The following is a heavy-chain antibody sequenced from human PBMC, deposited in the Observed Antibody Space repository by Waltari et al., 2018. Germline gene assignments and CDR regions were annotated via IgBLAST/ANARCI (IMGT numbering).Heavy chain of an antibody. J-gene: IGHJ6*04. CDR2: VNHSGTT. CDR3: ARENSNHYYYAMDA. CDR1: GWSFSGYY. Sequence: QVQLQQWGAGLLKPSETLSLTCAVYGWSFSGYYWSWIRQPPGKGLEWIGEVNHSGTTNYNPARKGRVSISLDTSNNQFSLKLSSVTAADTAVYYCARENSNHYYYAMDAWGEGTTVTVSS. D-gene: IGHD4-4*01. V-gene: IGHV4-34*02.